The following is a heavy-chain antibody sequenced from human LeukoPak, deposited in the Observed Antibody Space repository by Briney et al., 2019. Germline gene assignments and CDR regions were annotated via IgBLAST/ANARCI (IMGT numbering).Heavy chain of an antibody. CDR3: ARVSSISDY. Sequence: SERLSLTCTVSSYSISSGYYWDWIRQPPGKGLEWIGSIYHSGSTYYNPSLKSRVTISVDTSKNQFSLKLSSVTAADTAVYYCARVSSISDYWGQGTLVTVSS. CDR1: SYSISSGYY. CDR2: IYHSGST. J-gene: IGHJ4*02. V-gene: IGHV4-38-2*02. D-gene: IGHD6-6*01.